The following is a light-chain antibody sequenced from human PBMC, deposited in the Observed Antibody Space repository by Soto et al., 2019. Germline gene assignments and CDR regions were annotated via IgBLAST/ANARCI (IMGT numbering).Light chain of an antibody. CDR2: DAS. CDR1: QSVSSY. J-gene: IGKJ5*01. Sequence: EIVLTQSPATLSLSPGERATLSCRASQSVSSYLAWYQQKPGPAPRLLIYDASNRATGIPARFSGSGSGTDFTLTISSLEPEDFAVYYCQQRSNWAITFGQGTRLEI. CDR3: QQRSNWAIT. V-gene: IGKV3-11*01.